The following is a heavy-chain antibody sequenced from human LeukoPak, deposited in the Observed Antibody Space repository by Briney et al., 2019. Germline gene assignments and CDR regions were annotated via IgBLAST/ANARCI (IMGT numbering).Heavy chain of an antibody. J-gene: IGHJ4*02. V-gene: IGHV4-4*07. Sequence: PSETLSLTCNVSGGSTSSYYWSWIRQPAGKGLEWIGRIYSSGSTNYNPSLKSRVSMSVDTSKNQFSLNLSFVTAADTAVYYCARGYGAGHYFDYWGQGTPVTVSS. D-gene: IGHD6-19*01. CDR1: GGSTSSYY. CDR2: IYSSGST. CDR3: ARGYGAGHYFDY.